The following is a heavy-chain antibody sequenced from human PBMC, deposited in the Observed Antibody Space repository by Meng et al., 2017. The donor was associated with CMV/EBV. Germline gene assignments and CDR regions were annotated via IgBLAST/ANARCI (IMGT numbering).Heavy chain of an antibody. V-gene: IGHV4-4*07. CDR2: IYTSGST. CDR1: GGSISSHY. CDR3: ARSMVVAGDWFDP. Sequence: VQPRGACPGLLEPSETLSLPCIGSGGSISSHYWSWIRPPAGKGLEWIGRIYTSGSTNYNPSLKSRVTMSVDTSKNQFSLKLSSVTAADTAVYYCARSMVVAGDWFDPWGQGTLVTVSS. J-gene: IGHJ5*02. D-gene: IGHD2-15*01.